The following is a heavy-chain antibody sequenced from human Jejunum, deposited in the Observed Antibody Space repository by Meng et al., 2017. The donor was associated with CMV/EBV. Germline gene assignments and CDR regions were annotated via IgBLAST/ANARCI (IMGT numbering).Heavy chain of an antibody. CDR3: ARRGWQGYFDF. CDR2: IHPADSET. J-gene: IGHJ4*02. V-gene: IGHV5-51*01. D-gene: IGHD3-22*01. Sequence: ASASPFSNYRYGWVRQRPGKGLEWMGLIHPADSETRESPSFQGQVSFSVDTSTSTAFLQWSSLKASDTGIYYCARRGWQGYFDFWGQGTLVTVSS. CDR1: ASPFSNYR.